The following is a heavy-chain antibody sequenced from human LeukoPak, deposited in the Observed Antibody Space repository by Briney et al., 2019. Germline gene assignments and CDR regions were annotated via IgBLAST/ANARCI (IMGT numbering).Heavy chain of an antibody. CDR1: GFTFSRYA. J-gene: IGHJ4*02. CDR2: ISGSGGST. CDR3: AKTTNRDSSGYYRVPTLYYFDY. V-gene: IGHV3-23*01. Sequence: PGGSLRLSCAASGFTFSRYAMSWVRQAPGKGLEWVSDISGSGGSTYYADSVKGRFTIYRDNAKNTLYLQMNSLRAEDTAVYYCAKTTNRDSSGYYRVPTLYYFDYCGQGTLVTVSS. D-gene: IGHD3-22*01.